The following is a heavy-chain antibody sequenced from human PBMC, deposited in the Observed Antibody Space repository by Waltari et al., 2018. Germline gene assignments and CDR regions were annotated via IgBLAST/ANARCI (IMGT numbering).Heavy chain of an antibody. J-gene: IGHJ4*02. Sequence: QMHLQESGPGLVKPSETLSLTCALSGYSISNNYYWAWIRQSPEKGLAWMGAIHHTGTTDYSPSLNSRITMSVDTPNNQFSLKLNSVTAADTAVYYCARGGYHPANFDFWGQGILVTVSS. CDR2: IHHTGTT. CDR3: ARGGYHPANFDF. CDR1: GYSISNNYY. D-gene: IGHD2-15*01. V-gene: IGHV4-38-2*01.